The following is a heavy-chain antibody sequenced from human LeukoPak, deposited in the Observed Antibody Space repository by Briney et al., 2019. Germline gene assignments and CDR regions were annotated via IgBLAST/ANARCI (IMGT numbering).Heavy chain of an antibody. CDR1: GGSFSGYY. J-gene: IGHJ4*02. V-gene: IGHV4-59*01. CDR2: IHYSGST. Sequence: SETLSLTCAVYGGSFSGYYWSWIRQPPGKGLGWIGYIHYSGSTKYKSSLKSRVTISVDTSKNQFSLKLNSVTAADTAVYYCARGREVITMLRGLKPGYYFDYWGQGTLVTVSS. D-gene: IGHD3-10*01. CDR3: ARGREVITMLRGLKPGYYFDY.